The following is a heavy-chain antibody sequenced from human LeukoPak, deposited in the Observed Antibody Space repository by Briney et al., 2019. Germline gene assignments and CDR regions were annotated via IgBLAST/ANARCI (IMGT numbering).Heavy chain of an antibody. CDR3: ARSHYQPLLYLY. D-gene: IGHD2-2*02. V-gene: IGHV4-34*01. J-gene: IGHJ4*02. CDR2: INHGGYT. CDR1: GGSFSDYY. Sequence: PSETLSLTCAVYGGSFSDYYWGWMRQPPGKGPEWIGEINHGGYTNYSPSLKSRVTISQDTSKNQLSLKLSSVTAADTAVYYCARSHYQPLLYLYWGQGTLVTVSS.